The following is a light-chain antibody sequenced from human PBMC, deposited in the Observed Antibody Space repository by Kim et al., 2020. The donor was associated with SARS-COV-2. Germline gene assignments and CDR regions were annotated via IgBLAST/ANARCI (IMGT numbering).Light chain of an antibody. CDR3: QQHDSWPLT. CDR2: GAS. J-gene: IGKJ4*01. Sequence: EIALTQSPATLSVSPGERVTLSCRASQGISRDLTWYQQIPGQPPRLLIYGASTRATGVPARFSGSGSGTEFTLTISSLQSEDFAVYYCQQHDSWPLTFAGGTKVDIK. V-gene: IGKV3-15*01. CDR1: QGISRD.